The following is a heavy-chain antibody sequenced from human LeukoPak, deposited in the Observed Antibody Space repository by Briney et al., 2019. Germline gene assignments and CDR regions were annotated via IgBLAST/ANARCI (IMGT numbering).Heavy chain of an antibody. J-gene: IGHJ6*03. CDR2: INSDGSST. V-gene: IGHV3-74*01. CDR1: GFTFSSYW. D-gene: IGHD6-19*01. CDR3: ARDNEQWHYYYYMDV. Sequence: GGSLRLSCAASGFTFSSYWMHWVRQAPGKGLVWVSRINSDGSSTSYADSVKGRFTISRDNAKNTLYLQMNSLRAEDTAVYYCARDNEQWHYYYYMDVWGKGTTVTVSS.